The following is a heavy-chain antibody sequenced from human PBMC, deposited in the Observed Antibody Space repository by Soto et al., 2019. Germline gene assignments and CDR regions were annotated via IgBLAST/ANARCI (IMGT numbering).Heavy chain of an antibody. CDR1: GGTFSSYA. D-gene: IGHD6-19*01. J-gene: IGHJ4*02. Sequence: AASVKVSCKASGGTFSSYAISWVRQAPGQGLEWMGGIIPIFGTANYAQKFQGRVTITADESTSTAYMELSSLRSEDTAVYYCATAPGIAVAGTVYYFDYWGQGTLVTVSS. CDR3: ATAPGIAVAGTVYYFDY. V-gene: IGHV1-69*13. CDR2: IIPIFGTA.